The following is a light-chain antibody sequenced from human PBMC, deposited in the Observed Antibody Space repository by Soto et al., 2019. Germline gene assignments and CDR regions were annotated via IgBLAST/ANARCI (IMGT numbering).Light chain of an antibody. Sequence: EILLTQSPGTLSRSPGERATLSWGASQSVSKKYLAWYQKKPGQAPRLLIYGASNRATGIPARLSGSGYGTDLTITICSIETEDFEVYYCQQRSNWTLTFGPGTKVDIK. CDR1: QSVSKKY. CDR3: QQRSNWTLT. V-gene: IGKV3-11*01. CDR2: GAS. J-gene: IGKJ3*01.